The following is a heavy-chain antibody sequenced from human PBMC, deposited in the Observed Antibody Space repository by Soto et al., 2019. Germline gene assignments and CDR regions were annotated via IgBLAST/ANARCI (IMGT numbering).Heavy chain of an antibody. CDR3: ARVPNRFLEWPGGDY. CDR1: GGTFSSYA. D-gene: IGHD3-3*01. J-gene: IGHJ4*02. CDR2: IIPIFGTS. Sequence: QVQLVQSGAEVKKPGSSVKVSCKASGGTFSSYAISWVRQAPGQGLEWMGGIIPIFGTSNYTQKFQGRVTITADESTSTAYMELSSLRSEDTAVYYCARVPNRFLEWPGGDYWGQGTLVTVSS. V-gene: IGHV1-69*12.